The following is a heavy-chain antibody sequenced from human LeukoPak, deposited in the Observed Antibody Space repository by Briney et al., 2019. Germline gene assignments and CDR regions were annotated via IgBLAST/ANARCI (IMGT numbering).Heavy chain of an antibody. D-gene: IGHD6-19*01. CDR2: ISYDGSNK. CDR1: GFTFSSYA. CDR3: ARDLTVAGTY. Sequence: PGRSLRLSCAASGFTFSSYAMHWVRQAPGKGLEWVAVISYDGSNKYYADSVKGRFTISRDNSKNTLYLQMNSLRAEDTAAYYCARDLTVAGTYWGQGTLVTVSS. J-gene: IGHJ4*02. V-gene: IGHV3-30-3*01.